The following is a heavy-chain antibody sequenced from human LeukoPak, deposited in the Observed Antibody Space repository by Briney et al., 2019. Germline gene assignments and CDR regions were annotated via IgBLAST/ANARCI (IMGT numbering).Heavy chain of an antibody. J-gene: IGHJ4*02. V-gene: IGHV3-23*01. CDR3: AKRGVVIRVILVGFHKEAYYFDS. CDR1: GITLSNYG. Sequence: GGSLRLSCAVSGITLSNYGMSWVRQAPGKGLEWVAGISDSGGRTNYADSVKGRFTISRDNPKNTLYLQMNSLRAEDTAVYFCAKRGVVIRVILVGFHKEAYYFDSWGQRALVTVSS. D-gene: IGHD3-22*01. CDR2: ISDSGGRT.